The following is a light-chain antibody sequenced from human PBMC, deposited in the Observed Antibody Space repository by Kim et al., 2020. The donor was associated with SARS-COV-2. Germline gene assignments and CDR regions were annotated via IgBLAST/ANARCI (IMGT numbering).Light chain of an antibody. CDR2: QDT. CDR1: KLGDKY. Sequence: SYELTQPPSVSVSPGQTASITCSGDKLGDKYACWYQQKPGQSPVLVIYQDTKRPSGIPERFSGSNSGNTATLTIRGTQAMDEADYYCQAWDSNTVVFGGG. CDR3: QAWDSNTVV. J-gene: IGLJ2*01. V-gene: IGLV3-1*01.